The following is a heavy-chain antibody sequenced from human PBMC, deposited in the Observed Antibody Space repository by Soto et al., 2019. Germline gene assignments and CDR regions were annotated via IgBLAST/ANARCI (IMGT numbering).Heavy chain of an antibody. Sequence: GASVKVSCKASGYTFTSYGISWVRQAPGQGPEWMGWISACNGNTNYAQKLQGRVTMTTDTSTSTAYMELRSLRSDDTAVYYCAVGGDYVEGDHWFDPWGQGTLVTVSS. CDR2: ISACNGNT. J-gene: IGHJ5*02. V-gene: IGHV1-18*01. CDR3: AVGGDYVEGDHWFDP. CDR1: GYTFTSYG. D-gene: IGHD4-17*01.